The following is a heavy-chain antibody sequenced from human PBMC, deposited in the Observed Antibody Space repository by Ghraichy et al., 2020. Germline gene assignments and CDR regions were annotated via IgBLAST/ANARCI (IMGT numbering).Heavy chain of an antibody. V-gene: IGHV3-48*02. D-gene: IGHD6-13*01. CDR2: ISSSSSTI. CDR3: ASLAAGTGAFDI. J-gene: IGHJ3*02. CDR1: GFTFSSYS. Sequence: LSLTCAASGFTFSSYSMNWVRQAPGKGLEWVSYISSSSSTIYYADSVKGRFTISRDNAKNSLYLQMNSLRDEDTAVYYCASLAAGTGAFDIWGQGTMVTVSS.